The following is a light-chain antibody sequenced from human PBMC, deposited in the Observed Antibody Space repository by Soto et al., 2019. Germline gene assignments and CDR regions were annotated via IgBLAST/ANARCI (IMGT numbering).Light chain of an antibody. CDR3: MQSTQLPPT. Sequence: DVVMPQTPLSLSVAPGQPASISRKSSQSLLHITGETFLFWYLQKTGQSPQLLIYEASTRVSGVPDRFSGSGSGTDFTLEISRVETDDVGIYYCMQSTQLPPTFGQGTRLEIK. CDR1: QSLLHITGETF. V-gene: IGKV2D-29*02. CDR2: EAS. J-gene: IGKJ5*01.